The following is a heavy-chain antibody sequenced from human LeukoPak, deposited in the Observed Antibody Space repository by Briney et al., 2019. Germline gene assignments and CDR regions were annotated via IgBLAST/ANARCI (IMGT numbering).Heavy chain of an antibody. CDR1: GFTFSSYG. CDR3: AKVASHNDAFDI. V-gene: IGHV3-30*02. CDR2: IRYDGSNK. D-gene: IGHD6-6*01. J-gene: IGHJ3*02. Sequence: GGSLRLSCAASGFTFSSYGMHWVRQAPGKGLEWVAFIRYDGSNKYYADSVKGRFTISRDNSKNTLYLQMNSLRAEDTAVYYCAKVASHNDAFDIWGQGTMVTVSS.